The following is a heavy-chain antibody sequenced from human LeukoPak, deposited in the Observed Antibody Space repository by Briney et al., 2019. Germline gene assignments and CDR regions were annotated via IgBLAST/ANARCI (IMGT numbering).Heavy chain of an antibody. J-gene: IGHJ4*02. D-gene: IGHD3-9*01. CDR3: ARDLDWVFDY. CDR2: ISSSGSTI. Sequence: VSFISSSGSTIYYAASLKGRFTISRDNAKNSLYLQMNSLRAEDTAVYYCARDLDWVFDYWGQGTLVTVSS. V-gene: IGHV3-48*03.